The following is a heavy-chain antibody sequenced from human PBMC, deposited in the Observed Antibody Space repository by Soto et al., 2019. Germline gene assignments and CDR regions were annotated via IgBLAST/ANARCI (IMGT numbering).Heavy chain of an antibody. J-gene: IGHJ6*02. D-gene: IGHD6-19*01. CDR3: ARLISGSIAVAGTSNGGMDA. CDR2: IYPGDSDT. V-gene: IGHV5-51*01. CDR1: GYSFTSYW. Sequence: GESLKISCNGSGYSFTSYWIGWVRQMPGKGLEWMGIIYPGDSDTRYSPSFQGQVTISADKSISTAYLQWSSLKASDTAMYYCARLISGSIAVAGTSNGGMDAWGQGTTVTVSS.